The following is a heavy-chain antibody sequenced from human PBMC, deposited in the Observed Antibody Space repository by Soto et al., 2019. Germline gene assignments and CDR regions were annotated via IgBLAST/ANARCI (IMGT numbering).Heavy chain of an antibody. D-gene: IGHD3-22*01. Sequence: QVQLQESGPGLVKPSGTRSLTCAVSGGSICSSNWWSWVRQPPGKGLEWIGEIYHSGSTNYNPSLKNRVTISVDKSKNQFSLKLSSVTAADTAVSYCARDQLSYDSSGYYSTHAFDTWGQGTMVTVSS. CDR3: ARDQLSYDSSGYYSTHAFDT. CDR2: IYHSGST. J-gene: IGHJ3*02. CDR1: GGSICSSNW. V-gene: IGHV4-4*02.